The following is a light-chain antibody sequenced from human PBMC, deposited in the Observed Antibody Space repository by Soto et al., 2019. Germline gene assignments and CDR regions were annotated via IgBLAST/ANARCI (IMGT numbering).Light chain of an antibody. Sequence: IQMTQSPSTLSAYVGDSVTITCRASQSISTLLAWYQQKPGKAPKLLIYGASTLENGVPSRFSGGGSGTEFTLTISSLQPDDFGTYYCQQYTTFLLTFGGGTKVEFK. V-gene: IGKV1-5*03. CDR2: GAS. CDR1: QSISTL. J-gene: IGKJ4*01. CDR3: QQYTTFLLT.